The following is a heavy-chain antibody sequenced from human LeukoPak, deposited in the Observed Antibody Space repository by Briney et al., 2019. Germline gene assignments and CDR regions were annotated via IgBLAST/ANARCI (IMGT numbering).Heavy chain of an antibody. V-gene: IGHV3-21*01. CDR2: ISSSSSYI. CDR3: ARADILTGYYFDY. Sequence: KPGGSLRLSCAASGFTFSSYSMNWVRRAPGKGLEWVSSISSSSSYIYYADSVKGRFTISRDNAKNSPYLQMNSLRAEDTAVYYCARADILTGYYFDYWGQGTLVTVSS. D-gene: IGHD3-9*01. J-gene: IGHJ4*02. CDR1: GFTFSSYS.